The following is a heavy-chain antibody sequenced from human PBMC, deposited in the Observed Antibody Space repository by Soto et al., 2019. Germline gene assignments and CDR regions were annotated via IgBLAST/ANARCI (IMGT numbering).Heavy chain of an antibody. CDR2: ISAHNGDT. CDR3: ATEPIYYNDGSGYYPLGN. Sequence: QVQLVQSGAEVKKPGASVKVSCKASGYSFATYGFSWVRQAPGQGLECVGWISAHNGDTHYSQKFQGRVTLTTDTSTNTGYMELRSLTSDDTAVYFCATEPIYYNDGSGYYPLGNWGKGTLVTVSS. V-gene: IGHV1-18*04. J-gene: IGHJ4*02. D-gene: IGHD3-22*01. CDR1: GYSFATYG.